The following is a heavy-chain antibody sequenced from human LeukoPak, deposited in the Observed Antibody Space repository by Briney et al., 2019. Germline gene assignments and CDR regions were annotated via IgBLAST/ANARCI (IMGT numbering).Heavy chain of an antibody. V-gene: IGHV4-59*08. CDR3: ARLQPLWFGDKSAFDI. Sequence: SETLSLTCTVSGGPISSYYWSWIRQPPGKGLEWIGYIYYSGSTNYNPSLKSRVTISVDTSKNQFSLRLSSATAADTAVYYCARLQPLWFGDKSAFDIWGQGTMVTVSS. CDR1: GGPISSYY. CDR2: IYYSGST. J-gene: IGHJ3*02. D-gene: IGHD3-10*01.